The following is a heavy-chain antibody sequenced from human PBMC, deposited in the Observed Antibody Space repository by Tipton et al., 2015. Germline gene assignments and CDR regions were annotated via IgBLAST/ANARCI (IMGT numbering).Heavy chain of an antibody. CDR2: ISDSGGSP. CDR1: GFTFSSYV. Sequence: GSLRLSCAASGFTFSSYVMAWVRQTPGKGLEWVSVISDSGGSPYYADSVKGRFTISRDISKNTLYLQMNSLRAEDTAVYYCARGGDYDDSSGEFDYWGQGTLVTVSS. V-gene: IGHV3-23*01. J-gene: IGHJ4*02. CDR3: ARGGDYDDSSGEFDY. D-gene: IGHD3-22*01.